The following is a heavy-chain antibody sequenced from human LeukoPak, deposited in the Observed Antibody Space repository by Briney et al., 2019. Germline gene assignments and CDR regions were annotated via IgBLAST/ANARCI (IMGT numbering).Heavy chain of an antibody. CDR3: AGSSSSWYGGFDY. J-gene: IGHJ4*02. Sequence: SETLSLTCTVSGYSISSVYYWGWIRQPPRKWLEWIGSIYHSGSTYYNPSLKSRVTISIDTSKNQFSLKLSTVTAADTAVYYCAGSSSSWYGGFDYWGQGTLVTV. D-gene: IGHD6-13*01. V-gene: IGHV4-38-2*02. CDR1: GYSISSVYY. CDR2: IYHSGST.